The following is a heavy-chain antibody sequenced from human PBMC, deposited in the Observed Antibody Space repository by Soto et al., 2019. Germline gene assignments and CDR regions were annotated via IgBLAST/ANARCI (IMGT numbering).Heavy chain of an antibody. CDR2: IYWDDDK. CDR1: GFSLSTSGVG. Sequence: SGPTLVHPTQPLTLTCTFSGFSLSTSGVGVGWIRQPPGKALEWLALIYWDDDKRYSPSLKSRLTITKDTSKNQVVLTMTNMDPVDTATYYCAHTLYHWKQLVLMFDYWGQGTLVTVSS. V-gene: IGHV2-5*02. D-gene: IGHD6-6*01. CDR3: AHTLYHWKQLVLMFDY. J-gene: IGHJ4*02.